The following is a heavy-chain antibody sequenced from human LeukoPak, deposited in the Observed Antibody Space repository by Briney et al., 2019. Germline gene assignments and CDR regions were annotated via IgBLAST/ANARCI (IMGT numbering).Heavy chain of an antibody. CDR3: AREGRYCSSTSCYTPLNSRCGMDV. J-gene: IGHJ6*02. CDR1: GGSFSGYY. V-gene: IGHV4-34*01. D-gene: IGHD2-2*02. CDR2: INHSGST. Sequence: SETLSLTCAVYGGSFSGYYWSWIRQPPGKGLEWFGEINHSGSTNYNPSLKSRVTISVDTSKKQFSLKLSSVIAADTAVYYCAREGRYCSSTSCYTPLNSRCGMDVWGQGTTVTVSS.